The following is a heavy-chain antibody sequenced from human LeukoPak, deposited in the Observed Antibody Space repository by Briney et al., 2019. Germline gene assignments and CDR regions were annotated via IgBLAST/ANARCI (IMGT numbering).Heavy chain of an antibody. CDR1: GGSITSSSYY. Sequence: SETLSLTCTVSGGSITSSSYYWGWVRQPPGKGLEWIGSISNTGITYYNPSLKSRVTISVDTSKNHFSLNLSSVTAADTAVFYCATDSFTTSPSLFNYWGQGILVTVSS. CDR2: ISNTGIT. CDR3: ATDSFTTSPSLFNY. V-gene: IGHV4-39*02. J-gene: IGHJ4*02. D-gene: IGHD1-14*01.